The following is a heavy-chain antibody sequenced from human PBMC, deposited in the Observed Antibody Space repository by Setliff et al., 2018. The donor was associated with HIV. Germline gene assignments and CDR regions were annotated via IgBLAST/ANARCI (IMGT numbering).Heavy chain of an antibody. V-gene: IGHV1-3*04. Sequence: ASVKVSCKASGYTFTSYSTHWMRQAPGQRLEWMGWLRTGTGDTSYSEKFQGRLTITRDTSANTAYMELSNLRSEDTAIYYCLRRATAAEVFDYWGQGTLVTVSS. J-gene: IGHJ4*02. CDR1: GYTFTSYS. CDR2: LRTGTGDT. CDR3: LRRATAAEVFDY. D-gene: IGHD6-13*01.